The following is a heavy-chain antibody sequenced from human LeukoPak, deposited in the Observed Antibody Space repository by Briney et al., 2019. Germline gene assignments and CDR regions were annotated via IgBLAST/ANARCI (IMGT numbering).Heavy chain of an antibody. J-gene: IGHJ4*02. D-gene: IGHD4-17*01. CDR3: AKAYYGGYVVGNFDT. Sequence: PGGSLRLSCAASGFTFSSYAMSWVRQAPGKGLEWVSAISGSGGSTYYADSVKGRFTISRDNSKNTLYLQMNSLRAEDTAVYYCAKAYYGGYVVGNFDTGAREPWSPSPQ. CDR2: ISGSGGST. V-gene: IGHV3-23*01. CDR1: GFTFSSYA.